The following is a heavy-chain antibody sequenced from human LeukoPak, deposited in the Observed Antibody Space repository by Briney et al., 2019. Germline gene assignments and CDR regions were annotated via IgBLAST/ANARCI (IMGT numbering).Heavy chain of an antibody. D-gene: IGHD6-13*01. CDR1: GFIFSRYG. V-gene: IGHV3-64*01. J-gene: IGHJ6*02. CDR2: ISNSGGST. CDR3: ARGLITGAAGTYYYYGMDV. Sequence: GGSLRLSCVASGFIFSRYGMHWVRQAPGKGLEYVSAISNSGGSTYYANSVKGRFTISRDNSKNTLYLQMGSLRGEDTAVYYCARGLITGAAGTYYYYGMDVWGQGTTVTVSS.